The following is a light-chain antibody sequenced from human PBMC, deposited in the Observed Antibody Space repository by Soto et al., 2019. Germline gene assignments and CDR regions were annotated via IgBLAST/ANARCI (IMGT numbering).Light chain of an antibody. CDR1: QGISNY. Sequence: EIQMTQSPSSLSASVGDRVTITCRASQGISNYLAWYQQKPGKAPKLLIYDASSLESGVPSRFSGSGSGTEFTLTISSLQPDDFATYYCQQYNSYGTFGQGTKVDIK. V-gene: IGKV1-16*01. CDR3: QQYNSYGT. CDR2: DAS. J-gene: IGKJ1*01.